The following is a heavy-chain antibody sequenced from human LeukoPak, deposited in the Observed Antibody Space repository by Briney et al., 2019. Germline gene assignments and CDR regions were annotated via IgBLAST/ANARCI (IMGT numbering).Heavy chain of an antibody. V-gene: IGHV3-21*04. J-gene: IGHJ5*02. CDR3: AKAPSGGFGSSYNWFDP. CDR2: ISSSSSYI. D-gene: IGHD6-6*01. CDR1: GFTFSSYA. Sequence: GGSLRLSCAASGFTFSSYAMSWVRQAPGKGLEWVSSISSSSSYIYYADSVKGRFTISRDNAKNSLYLQMNSLRAEDMALYYCAKAPSGGFGSSYNWFDPWGQGTLVTVSS.